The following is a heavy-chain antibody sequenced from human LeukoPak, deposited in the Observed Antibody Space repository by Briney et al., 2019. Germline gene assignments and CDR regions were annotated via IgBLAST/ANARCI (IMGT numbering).Heavy chain of an antibody. CDR1: GYTFTSYD. CDR3: ARVPARPYYDFWSGYSGYYYYYMDV. V-gene: IGHV1-8*01. CDR2: VNPNSGNT. Sequence: ASVKVSCKPSGYTFTSYDLNWVRQATGQGLEWMGWVNPNSGNTGYAQKFQGRVTITRNTSISTAYMELSSLRSEDTAVYYCARVPARPYYDFWSGYSGYYYYYMDVWGKGTTVTVSS. J-gene: IGHJ6*03. D-gene: IGHD3-3*01.